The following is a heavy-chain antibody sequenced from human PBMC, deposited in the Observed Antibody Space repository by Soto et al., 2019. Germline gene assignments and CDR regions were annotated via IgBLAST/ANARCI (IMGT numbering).Heavy chain of an antibody. J-gene: IGHJ3*02. V-gene: IGHV3-7*03. CDR1: GFTFSSYW. Sequence: GGSLRLSCAASGFTFSSYWMSWVRQAPGKGLEGVANIKQDGSEKYYVETVKGRFTISRVNAKNSLYLQMNSLRAEDTAVYYYAMTNWNYGFDAFDIWGQGTMVTGSS. CDR2: IKQDGSEK. D-gene: IGHD1-7*01. CDR3: AMTNWNYGFDAFDI.